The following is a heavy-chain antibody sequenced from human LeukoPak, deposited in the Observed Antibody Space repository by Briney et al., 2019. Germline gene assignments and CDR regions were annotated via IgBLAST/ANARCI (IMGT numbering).Heavy chain of an antibody. CDR2: INPNSGGT. V-gene: IGHV1-2*06. D-gene: IGHD3-16*02. CDR1: GYTFTGYY. Sequence: ASVKVSCKASGYTFTGYYMHWVRQAPGQGLEWMGRINPNSGGTNYAQKFQGRVTMTRDTSISTAYMELSRLRSDGTAVYYCARPSSRYDYVWGSYRFPLDYWGQGTLVTVSS. CDR3: ARPSSRYDYVWGSYRFPLDY. J-gene: IGHJ4*02.